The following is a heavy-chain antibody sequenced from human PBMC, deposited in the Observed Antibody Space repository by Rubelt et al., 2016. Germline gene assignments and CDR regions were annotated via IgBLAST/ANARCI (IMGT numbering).Heavy chain of an antibody. CDR3: ARANHGDYEDY. Sequence: QVQLVQSGAEVKKPGASVKVSCKASGYTFTNYGMHWVRQAPGQRLAWMGWIDAGNGDTKYSQKLKDRVSITRDASANTAYMELSSLRSEDTAGYYCARANHGDYEDYWGQGTLVTVSS. V-gene: IGHV1-3*01. J-gene: IGHJ4*02. D-gene: IGHD4-17*01. CDR1: GYTFTNYG. CDR2: IDAGNGDT.